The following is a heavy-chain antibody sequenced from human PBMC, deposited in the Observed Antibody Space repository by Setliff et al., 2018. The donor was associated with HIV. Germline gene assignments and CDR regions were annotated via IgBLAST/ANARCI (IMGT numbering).Heavy chain of an antibody. V-gene: IGHV4-4*07. D-gene: IGHD1-26*01. CDR1: GVSISSYY. Sequence: SETLSLTCTVSGVSISSYYWSWIRQPAGKGLEWIGRIYSSGSTNYNPSLKSRVTMSVDTSRHQFSLKLSSVTAADTAVYYCARGDSGSYYTYWGQGTLVTVSS. CDR2: IYSSGST. J-gene: IGHJ4*02. CDR3: ARGDSGSYYTY.